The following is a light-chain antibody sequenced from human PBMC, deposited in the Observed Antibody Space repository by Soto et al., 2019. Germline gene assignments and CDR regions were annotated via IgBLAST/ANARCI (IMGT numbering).Light chain of an antibody. CDR3: SSYTSISTLSTYV. J-gene: IGLJ1*01. Sequence: QSALTQPASVSGSPGQSITISCTGTSSDVGGYNYVSWYQHHPGKAPKLMIYDVSNRPSGVSNRFSGSKSGNTASLIISGLQAEDEADYYCSSYTSISTLSTYVFGTGTKVTVL. CDR1: SSDVGGYNY. CDR2: DVS. V-gene: IGLV2-14*03.